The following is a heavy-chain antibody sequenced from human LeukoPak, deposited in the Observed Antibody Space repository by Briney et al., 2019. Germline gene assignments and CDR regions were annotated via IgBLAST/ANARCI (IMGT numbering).Heavy chain of an antibody. D-gene: IGHD5-18*01. CDR1: GASISSGSYY. Sequence: PSETLSPTCTVSGASISSGSYYWGWIRQPPGKGLEWIGSIYYSGSTYYNPSLKSRVTISVDMSKNQFSLKVSSVTAADTAVYYCARGGYSYGTPDYWGQGTLVTVSS. V-gene: IGHV4-39*01. CDR2: IYYSGST. J-gene: IGHJ4*02. CDR3: ARGGYSYGTPDY.